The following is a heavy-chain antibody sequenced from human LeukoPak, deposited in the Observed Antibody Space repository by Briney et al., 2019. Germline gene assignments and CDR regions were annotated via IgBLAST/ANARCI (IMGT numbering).Heavy chain of an antibody. D-gene: IGHD3-3*01. J-gene: IGHJ5*02. V-gene: IGHV3-11*04. Sequence: KPGGSLRLSCAASGFTFSDYYMSWIRQAPGKGLEWVSYISSSGSTIYYADSAKGRFTISRDNAKNSLYLQMNSLRAEDTAVYYCARRFWSGYYNWFDPWGQGTLVTVSS. CDR3: ARRFWSGYYNWFDP. CDR2: ISSSGSTI. CDR1: GFTFSDYY.